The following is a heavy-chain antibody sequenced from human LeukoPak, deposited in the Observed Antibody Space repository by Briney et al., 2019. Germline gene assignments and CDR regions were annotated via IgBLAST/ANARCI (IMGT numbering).Heavy chain of an antibody. CDR2: ISSSSSTI. D-gene: IGHD3-10*01. CDR1: GFTFSSYS. V-gene: IGHV3-48*04. J-gene: IGHJ3*02. Sequence: GGSLRLSCAASGFTFSSYSMNWVRQAPGKGLEWVSYISSSSSTIYYADSVKGRFTISRDNAKNSLYLQMNSLRAEDTAVYYCARESERVLWFGEPNRGAAFDIWGQGTMVTVSS. CDR3: ARESERVLWFGEPNRGAAFDI.